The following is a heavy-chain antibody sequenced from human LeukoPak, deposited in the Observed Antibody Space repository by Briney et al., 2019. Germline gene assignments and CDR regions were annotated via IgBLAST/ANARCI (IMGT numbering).Heavy chain of an antibody. CDR1: GLTFSKYS. V-gene: IGHV3-48*04. Sequence: GGSLRLSCEASGLTFSKYSMTWVRQDPGKGLEWVSFIDTSSTTMYYTDSVKGRFTISRDNAKNSLYLQMNSLKVEDTAIYYCARDNWVDCWGQGTLVTVSS. J-gene: IGHJ5*01. CDR3: ARDNWVDC. CDR2: IDTSSTTM.